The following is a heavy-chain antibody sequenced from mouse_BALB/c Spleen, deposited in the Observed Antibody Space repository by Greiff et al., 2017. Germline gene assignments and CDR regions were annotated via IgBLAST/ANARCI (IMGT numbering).Heavy chain of an antibody. D-gene: IGHD1-1*01. CDR3: SSSSYWDRSYRWYFDV. Sequence: VQLQQFGAELVKPGASVKISCTASGYTFTDYNMDWVKQSPGKSLEWIGDINPNYDSTSYTQKFKGKATLTVDKSSSTAYMELSSLTSENTAVYYCSSSSYWDRSYRWYFDVWGAGTTVTVSS. CDR2: INPNYDST. CDR1: GYTFTDYN. V-gene: IGHV1-18*01. J-gene: IGHJ1*01.